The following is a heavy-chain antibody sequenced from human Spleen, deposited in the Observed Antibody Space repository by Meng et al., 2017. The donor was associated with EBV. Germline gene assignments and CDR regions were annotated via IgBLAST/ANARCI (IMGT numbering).Heavy chain of an antibody. D-gene: IGHD3-16*01. CDR3: AILWAPVDY. Sequence: QVQLQQWGAGLLKPSETLSLTCAVNGGSFSDHYWSWIRQSPGKGLEWIGEITHSGRTNYNPSLKSRLSISADTSKNQFSLKLTSMTAADTAVYYCAILWAPVDYWGQGALVTVSS. CDR1: GGSFSDHY. V-gene: IGHV4-34*01. J-gene: IGHJ4*02. CDR2: ITHSGRT.